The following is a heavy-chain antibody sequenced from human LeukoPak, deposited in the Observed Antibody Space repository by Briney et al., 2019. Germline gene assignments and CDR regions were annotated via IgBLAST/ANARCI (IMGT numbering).Heavy chain of an antibody. D-gene: IGHD6-19*01. CDR1: RGTFSSYT. Sequence: SVKVSCKASRGTFSSYTISWVRQAPGQGLEWMGRIIPILGIANYAQKFQGRVTITADKSTSTAYMELSSLRSEDTAVYYCARGVSLFSGWYDYWGQGTLVTVSS. V-gene: IGHV1-69*02. CDR2: IIPILGIA. J-gene: IGHJ4*02. CDR3: ARGVSLFSGWYDY.